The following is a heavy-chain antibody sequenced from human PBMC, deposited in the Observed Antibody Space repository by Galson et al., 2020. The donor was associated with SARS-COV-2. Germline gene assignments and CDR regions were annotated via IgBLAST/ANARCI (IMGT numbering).Heavy chain of an antibody. D-gene: IGHD6-19*01. J-gene: IGHJ4*02. CDR2: IRSKAYGGTT. CDR1: GFTFGDYA. CDR3: TRDGPHTAYSSGWYVPVGSGLYYFDY. V-gene: IGHV3-49*03. Sequence: GGSLRLSCTASGFTFGDYAMSWFRQAPGKGLEWVGFIRSKAYGGTTEYAASVKGRFTISRDDSKSIAYLQMNSLKTEDTAVYYCTRDGPHTAYSSGWYVPVGSGLYYFDYWGQGTLVTVSS.